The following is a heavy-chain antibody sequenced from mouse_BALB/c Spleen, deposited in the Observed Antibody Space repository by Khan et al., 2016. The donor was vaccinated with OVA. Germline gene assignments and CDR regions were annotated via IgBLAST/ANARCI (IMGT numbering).Heavy chain of an antibody. D-gene: IGHD2-5*01. Sequence: EVQLQESGPGLVKPSQSLSLTCTVTGYSIPSDYAWNWIRQFPGNKLEWMGYIRYLGSIRYHPSLKSRISITRDTSKNQFLLQLNSVTNEDTAKYYCKISNYPVAVDYWGQGTSVTVSS. CDR3: KISNYPVAVDY. V-gene: IGHV3-2*02. CDR1: GYSIPSDYA. J-gene: IGHJ4*01. CDR2: IRYLGSI.